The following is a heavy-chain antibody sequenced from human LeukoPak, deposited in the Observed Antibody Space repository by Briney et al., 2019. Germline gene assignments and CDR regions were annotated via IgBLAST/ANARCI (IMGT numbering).Heavy chain of an antibody. V-gene: IGHV3-11*04. Sequence: GGSLRLSCAASGFTFSDYYTSWIRQAPGKGLEWVSYISRGGSTVYYADSVKDRFTISRDNAKNSLYLQMNSLRAEDTAVYYCARRGGSGSRYYMDVWGKGTTVTVSS. CDR2: ISRGGSTV. CDR3: ARRGGSGSRYYMDV. D-gene: IGHD3-10*01. CDR1: GFTFSDYY. J-gene: IGHJ6*03.